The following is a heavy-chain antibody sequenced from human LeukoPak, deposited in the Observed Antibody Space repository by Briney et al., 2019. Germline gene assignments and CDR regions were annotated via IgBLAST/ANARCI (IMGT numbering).Heavy chain of an antibody. CDR2: INPNSGDT. Sequence: ASVKVSCKASGYTFTDYYMHWVRQAPGQGLEWMGWINPNSGDTNYAQKFQGRVTMTRDTSITTTYMGLSRLRSDDTAVYYCARDGAFDIWGQGTMVTVSS. CDR1: GYTFTDYY. J-gene: IGHJ3*02. V-gene: IGHV1-2*02. CDR3: ARDGAFDI.